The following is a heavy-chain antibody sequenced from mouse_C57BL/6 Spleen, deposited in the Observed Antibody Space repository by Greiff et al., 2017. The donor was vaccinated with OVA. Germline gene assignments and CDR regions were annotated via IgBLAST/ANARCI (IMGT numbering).Heavy chain of an antibody. V-gene: IGHV1-69*01. Sequence: QVQLQQPGAELVMPGASVKLSCKASGYTFTSYWMHWVKQRPGQGLEWIGEIDPSDSYTNYNQKFKGKSTLTVDKSSSTADMQLSSLTSEDSAVYYCARRNSNPYFDYWGQGTTLTVSS. CDR2: IDPSDSYT. CDR3: ARRNSNPYFDY. J-gene: IGHJ2*01. D-gene: IGHD2-5*01. CDR1: GYTFTSYW.